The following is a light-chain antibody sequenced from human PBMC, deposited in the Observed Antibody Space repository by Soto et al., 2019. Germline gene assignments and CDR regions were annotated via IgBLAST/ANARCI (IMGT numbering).Light chain of an antibody. CDR1: ESISRDY. V-gene: IGKV3-20*01. CDR3: HQYGGVPYL. Sequence: EIVLTQSPGTLSLSPGQRATLSCRASESISRDYLAWYQQRLGQAPRLLIYGASSGATGIPDRFSGSGFGTNFTLTIRRLEPKDFAIFYCHQYGGVPYLFGQGTKVDI. J-gene: IGKJ2*01. CDR2: GAS.